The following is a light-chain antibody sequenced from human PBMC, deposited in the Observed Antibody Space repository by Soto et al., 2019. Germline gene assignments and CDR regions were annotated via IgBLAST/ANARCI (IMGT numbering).Light chain of an antibody. CDR1: QTVGRDY. Sequence: EIALTQSPGTLSLSPGERATLSCRASQTVGRDYLGWYQQKPGQAPRLLIYDASYRATGISDRFSGSGSGTDFTLPISRMEPEDFAFYVRQQYASPPVTFGQGTRVEIK. CDR2: DAS. J-gene: IGKJ1*01. V-gene: IGKV3-20*01. CDR3: QQYASPPVT.